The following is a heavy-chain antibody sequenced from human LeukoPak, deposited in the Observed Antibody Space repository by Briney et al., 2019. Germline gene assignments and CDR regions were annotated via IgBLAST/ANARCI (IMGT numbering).Heavy chain of an antibody. CDR2: ISYDGSNK. J-gene: IGHJ4*02. Sequence: GGSLRLSCAASGFTFSSYAMHWVRQAPGKGLEWVAVISYDGSNKYYADSVKGRFTISRDNSKNTLYLQMNSLRAEDTAVYYCAREMSRRVVPADKSRRTTSAAGDYWGQGTLVTVSS. D-gene: IGHD2-2*01. V-gene: IGHV3-30-3*01. CDR3: AREMSRRVVPADKSRRTTSAAGDY. CDR1: GFTFSSYA.